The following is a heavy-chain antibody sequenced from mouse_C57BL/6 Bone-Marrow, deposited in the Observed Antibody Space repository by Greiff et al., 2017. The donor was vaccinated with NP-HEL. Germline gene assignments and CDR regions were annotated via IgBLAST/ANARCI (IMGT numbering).Heavy chain of an antibody. CDR2: IDPETGGT. CDR3: AREGGCDVWFAY. Sequence: QVQLKESGAELVRPGASVTLSCKASGYTFTDYEMHWVKQTPVHGLEWIGVIDPETGGTAYNQKFKGKAILTADKSSSTAYMQLRSLTSEDSAVDYCAREGGCDVWFAYWGQGTLVTVSA. CDR1: GYTFTDYE. V-gene: IGHV1-15*01. J-gene: IGHJ3*01.